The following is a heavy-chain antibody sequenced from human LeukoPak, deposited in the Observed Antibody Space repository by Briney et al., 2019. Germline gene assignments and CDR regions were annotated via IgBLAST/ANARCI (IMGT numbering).Heavy chain of an antibody. CDR3: ARPCRAATCRGNDY. J-gene: IGHJ4*02. Sequence: SETLSLTCTVSGGSISSSSYYWGWIRQPPGKGLERIGRIYYSGRTYSTPSLQGRVTISVYTSKNQFSLKLCSVTAADTAVYYCARPCRAATCRGNDYWGQGTLVTVSS. CDR1: GGSISSSSYY. D-gene: IGHD6-13*01. V-gene: IGHV4-39*01. CDR2: IYYSGRT.